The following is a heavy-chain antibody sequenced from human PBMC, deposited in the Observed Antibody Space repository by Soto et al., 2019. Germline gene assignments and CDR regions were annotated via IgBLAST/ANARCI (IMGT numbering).Heavy chain of an antibody. D-gene: IGHD3-10*01. Sequence: QVQLQESGPGLVKPSGTLSLTCAVSGGSISSSNWWSWVRQPPGKGLEWIGEIYHSGSTNYNPSLKSRVTISVDNSKHQFSLQLSSVTHADTAVYYCARIRGDISSSRVPYYYGMDVWGQGTTVTVSS. CDR3: ARIRGDISSSRVPYYYGMDV. CDR1: GGSISSSNW. CDR2: IYHSGST. J-gene: IGHJ6*02. V-gene: IGHV4-4*02.